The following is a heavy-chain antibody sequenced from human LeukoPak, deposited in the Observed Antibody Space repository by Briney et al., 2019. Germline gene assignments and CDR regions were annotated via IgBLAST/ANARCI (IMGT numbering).Heavy chain of an antibody. Sequence: GASVKVSCKVSVYALTQLSMHWVRQAPGKGFEWMGGIDPKDGETIYAQIFQGRVTMTDDTSTDTAYMELSGLTSEDTALYYCAGDVLVSGGSYYHGYWGQGTLVPVSS. CDR2: IDPKDGET. CDR3: AGDVLVSGGSYYHGY. D-gene: IGHD3-3*02. V-gene: IGHV1-24*01. CDR1: VYALTQLS. J-gene: IGHJ4*02.